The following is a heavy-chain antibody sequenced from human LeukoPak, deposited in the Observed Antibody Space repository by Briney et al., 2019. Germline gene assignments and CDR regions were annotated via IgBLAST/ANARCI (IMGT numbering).Heavy chain of an antibody. J-gene: IGHJ2*01. CDR3: ARDGPPSYGDKPDKYFDL. CDR1: GGSISSYY. CDR2: SYYSGSS. D-gene: IGHD4-17*01. Sequence: KPSETLSLTCSVSGGSISSYYWSWIRQPPGKGLEWIGYSYYSGSSNYNPSLKSRVTISVDTSKNQFSLKLSSVTAADTAVYYCARDGPPSYGDKPDKYFDLWGRGTLVTVSS. V-gene: IGHV4-59*01.